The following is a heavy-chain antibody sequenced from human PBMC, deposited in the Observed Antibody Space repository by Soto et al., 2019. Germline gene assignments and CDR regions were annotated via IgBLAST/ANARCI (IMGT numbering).Heavy chain of an antibody. Sequence: SETLSLTCAVSGVSIHNSHSFWGWIRQPPGKGLEFIGSVYYSGGANYSPSLKSRVTVSIDTSNNQFSLRVNSVTAADTAVYYCGRVVEGATRHTDFDFWGQGILVTVSS. J-gene: IGHJ4*02. CDR1: GVSIHNSHSF. D-gene: IGHD2-15*01. CDR3: GRVVEGATRHTDFDF. V-gene: IGHV4-39*01. CDR2: VYYSGGA.